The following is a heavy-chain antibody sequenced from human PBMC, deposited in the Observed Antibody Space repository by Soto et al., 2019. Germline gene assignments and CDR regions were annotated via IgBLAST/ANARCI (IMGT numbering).Heavy chain of an antibody. CDR3: ARGTFYYDSHAYYGY. V-gene: IGHV4-39*07. D-gene: IGHD3-22*01. CDR1: GGSISSSRCH. Sequence: PSETLSLTCTVSGGSISSSRCHWGWIRQPPGKGLEWIASIKYSGTTFYNPSLKSRVTISVDRSKNQFSLKLSSVTAADTAVYYCARGTFYYDSHAYYGYWGQGTVVTVSS. J-gene: IGHJ4*02. CDR2: IKYSGTT.